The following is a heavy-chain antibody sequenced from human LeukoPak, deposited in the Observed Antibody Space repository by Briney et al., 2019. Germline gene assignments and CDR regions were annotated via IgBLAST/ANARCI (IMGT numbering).Heavy chain of an antibody. CDR2: IYSGGST. J-gene: IGHJ5*02. V-gene: IGHV3-53*01. CDR1: GFTVSSNY. D-gene: IGHD6-13*01. Sequence: GGSLRLSCAASGFTVSSNYMSWVRQAPGKGLEWVSVIYSGGSTYYADSVRGRFTISRDNSKNTLYLQMNSLGAEDTAVYYCARGSHSSSWLNWFDPWGQGTLVTVSS. CDR3: ARGSHSSSWLNWFDP.